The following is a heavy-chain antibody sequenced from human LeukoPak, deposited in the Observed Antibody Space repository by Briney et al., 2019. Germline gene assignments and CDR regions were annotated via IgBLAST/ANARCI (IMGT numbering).Heavy chain of an antibody. CDR2: MNPNSGDT. V-gene: IGHV1-8*01. D-gene: IGHD3-22*01. Sequence: ASVKVSCKASGYTFTTYDITWVRQATGQGLEWMGWMNPNSGDTAYAQKLQGRVAMTRDTSISTAYMELSSLRSEDTAVYYCARGLGDYYDTSGYYYAVPAHWGQGTLVTVSS. CDR1: GYTFTTYD. J-gene: IGHJ4*02. CDR3: ARGLGDYYDTSGYYYAVPAH.